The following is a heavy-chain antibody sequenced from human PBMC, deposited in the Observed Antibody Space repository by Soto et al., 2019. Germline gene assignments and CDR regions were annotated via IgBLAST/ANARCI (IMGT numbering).Heavy chain of an antibody. J-gene: IGHJ4*02. CDR1: GYSISSGYY. V-gene: IGHV4-38-2*02. Sequence: PSETLSLTCAVSGYSISSGYYWGWIRQPPGKGLEWIGSIYHSGSTYYTPSLKSRVTISVDTSKNQFSLELSSVTAADTAVYYCARDTFGGSYAYFDYWGQGTLVTVSS. CDR2: IYHSGST. CDR3: ARDTFGGSYAYFDY. D-gene: IGHD1-26*01.